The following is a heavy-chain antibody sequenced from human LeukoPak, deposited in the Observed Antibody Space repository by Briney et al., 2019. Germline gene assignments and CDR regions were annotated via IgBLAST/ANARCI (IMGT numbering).Heavy chain of an antibody. CDR2: ISSSGGNT. J-gene: IGHJ4*02. V-gene: IGHV3-23*01. CDR1: GFTFSSYW. CDR3: AKREDTYGPPNY. Sequence: GGSLRLSCAASGFTFSSYWMSWVRQAPGKGLEWVSGISSSGGNTYYADSVKGRFTISRDNSMNTLSLQMNSLRAEDTAVYFCAKREDTYGPPNYWGQGALVTVSS. D-gene: IGHD5-18*01.